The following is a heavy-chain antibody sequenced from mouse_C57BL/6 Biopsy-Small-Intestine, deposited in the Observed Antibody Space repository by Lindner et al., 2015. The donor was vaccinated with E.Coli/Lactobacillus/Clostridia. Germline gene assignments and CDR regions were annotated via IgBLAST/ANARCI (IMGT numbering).Heavy chain of an antibody. J-gene: IGHJ1*03. Sequence: VQLQESGPVLVKPGTSVKMSCKASGYRFTDHYMNWVKQGHGKSLEWIGIINPNNGGTDYSQKFKDKATVTVDKSSSTAYMELNSLTSEDSAVYYCARSTAIYDGYYGYFDVWGTGTTVTVSS. D-gene: IGHD2-3*01. CDR3: ARSTAIYDGYYGYFDV. V-gene: IGHV1-19*01. CDR2: INPNNGGT. CDR1: GYRFTDHY.